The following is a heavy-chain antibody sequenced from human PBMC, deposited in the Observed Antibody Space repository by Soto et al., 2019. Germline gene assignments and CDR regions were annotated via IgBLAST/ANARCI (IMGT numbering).Heavy chain of an antibody. V-gene: IGHV5-51*01. D-gene: IGHD5-12*01. CDR2: IYPGASDT. CDR1: GYNFSNSW. CDR3: ARSGFYWYFDL. Sequence: GESLKISCKGFGYNFSNSWIGWVRQMPGQGLEWMGIIYPGASDTRYSPSFQGQVIISADKSISTVFLQWNSLKASDTAMYFCARSGFYWYFDLCGRGTLVTVSS. J-gene: IGHJ2*01.